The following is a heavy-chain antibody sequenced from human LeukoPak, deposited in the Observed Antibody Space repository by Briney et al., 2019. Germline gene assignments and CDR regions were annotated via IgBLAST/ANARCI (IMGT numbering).Heavy chain of an antibody. V-gene: IGHV3-30*02. J-gene: IGHJ4*02. CDR1: RFTFSSYG. CDR3: AKDKAGHWNYLGY. CDR2: IRYDGSNK. Sequence: GGSLRLSCAASRFTFSSYGMHWVRQAPGKGLEWVAFIRYDGSNKYYADSVKGRFTISRDNSKNTLYLQMNSLRAEDTAVYYCAKDKAGHWNYLGYWGQGTLVTVSS. D-gene: IGHD1-1*01.